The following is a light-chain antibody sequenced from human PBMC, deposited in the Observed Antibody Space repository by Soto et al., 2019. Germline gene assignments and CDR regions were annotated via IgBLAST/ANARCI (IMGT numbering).Light chain of an antibody. Sequence: EIVLTQSPGTLSLSPGERATLSCRASQSVSSSYLAWYQPKPGQAPRLLIYGASSRSTGIPDRFSGSGSGTDFTLTISRLEPEDFAVYYCQQYCSSLYTFGQGTKLEIK. CDR3: QQYCSSLYT. CDR1: QSVSSSY. CDR2: GAS. J-gene: IGKJ2*01. V-gene: IGKV3-20*01.